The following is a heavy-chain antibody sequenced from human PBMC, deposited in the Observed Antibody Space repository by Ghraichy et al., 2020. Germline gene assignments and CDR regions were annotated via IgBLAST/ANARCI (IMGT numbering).Heavy chain of an antibody. CDR2: ISWDGGST. J-gene: IGHJ3*02. CDR3: AKADTYYYDSSGTNDAFDI. D-gene: IGHD3-22*01. V-gene: IGHV3-43*01. Sequence: GGSLRLSCAASGFTFDDYTMHWVRQAPGKGLEWVSLISWDGGSTYYADSVKGRFTISRDNSKNSLYLQMNSLRTEDTALYYCAKADTYYYDSSGTNDAFDIWGQGTMVTVSS. CDR1: GFTFDDYT.